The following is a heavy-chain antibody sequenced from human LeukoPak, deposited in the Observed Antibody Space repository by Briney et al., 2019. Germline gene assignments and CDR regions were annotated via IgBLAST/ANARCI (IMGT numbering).Heavy chain of an antibody. J-gene: IGHJ4*02. V-gene: IGHV1-69*01. Sequence: ASVKVSXKASGGTFSSYAISWVRQAPGQGLEWMGGITPIFGTANYAQKFQGRVTIAADESTSTAYMELSSLRSEDTAVYYCASTYYDYLGDFDYWGQGTLVTVSS. CDR3: ASTYYDYLGDFDY. D-gene: IGHD3-3*01. CDR2: ITPIFGTA. CDR1: GGTFSSYA.